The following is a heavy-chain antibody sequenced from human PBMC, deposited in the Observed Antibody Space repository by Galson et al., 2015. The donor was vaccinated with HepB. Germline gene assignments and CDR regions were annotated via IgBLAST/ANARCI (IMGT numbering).Heavy chain of an antibody. V-gene: IGHV1-18*04. Sequence: SVKVSCKASGYTFISYDITWVRQAPGQGLEWMGWISPYNGDTSHAQKSQGRVTVTTDTSTSTVYMELQSLRSDDTAVYYCAREGAGSHGGLDYWGQGTLVTVSS. CDR2: ISPYNGDT. CDR3: AREGAGSHGGLDY. J-gene: IGHJ4*02. CDR1: GYTFISYD. D-gene: IGHD3-16*01.